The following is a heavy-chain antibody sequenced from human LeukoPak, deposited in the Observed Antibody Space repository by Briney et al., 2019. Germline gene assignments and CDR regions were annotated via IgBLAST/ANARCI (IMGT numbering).Heavy chain of an antibody. CDR1: GFTFSSYS. CDR3: ARGRYCSSTSCSPGAFDI. CDR2: ISSSSTI. V-gene: IGHV3-48*04. Sequence: GSLRLSCAASGFTFSSYSMNWVRQAPGKGLEWVSYISSSSTIYYADSVKGRFTISRDNAKNSLYLQMNSLRAEDTAVYYCARGRYCSSTSCSPGAFDIWGQGTMVTVSS. J-gene: IGHJ3*02. D-gene: IGHD2-2*01.